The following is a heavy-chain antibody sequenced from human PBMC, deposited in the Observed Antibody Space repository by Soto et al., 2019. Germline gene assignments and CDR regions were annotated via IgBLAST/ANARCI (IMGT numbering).Heavy chain of an antibody. D-gene: IGHD3-16*02. Sequence: GASVKVSCKASGYTFTSYAMHWVRQAPGQRLEWMGWINAGNGNTKYSQKFQGRVTITRDTSASTAYMELSSLRSEDTAVYYCARSDYVWGSYSYPFEIWGQGKIVIV. J-gene: IGHJ3*02. CDR1: GYTFTSYA. CDR2: INAGNGNT. CDR3: ARSDYVWGSYSYPFEI. V-gene: IGHV1-3*01.